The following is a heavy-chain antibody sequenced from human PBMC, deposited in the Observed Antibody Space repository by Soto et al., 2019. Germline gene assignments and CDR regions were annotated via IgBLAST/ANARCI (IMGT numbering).Heavy chain of an antibody. D-gene: IGHD5-12*01. CDR3: ASGIPLWLRLINTGYSG. CDR1: GGTFSTYA. CDR2: IIPMFGTA. V-gene: IGHV1-69*12. J-gene: IGHJ4*02. Sequence: QVQLVQSGAEVKKPESSVKVSCKAPGGTFSTYAISWVRQAPGQGLEWMGGIIPMFGTANYAQRFQDRVTITADESTNPVYMELSSLRAEDTAVYFCASGIPLWLRLINTGYSGWGQGTLVTVSS.